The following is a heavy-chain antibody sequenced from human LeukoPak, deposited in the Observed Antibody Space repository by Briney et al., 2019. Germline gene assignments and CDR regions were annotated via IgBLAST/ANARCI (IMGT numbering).Heavy chain of an antibody. CDR2: ISTDGSTT. J-gene: IGHJ6*02. CDR3: ARARAALPFYYYYYGMDV. D-gene: IGHD2-15*01. V-gene: IGHV3-74*01. CDR1: GFTFSSYW. Sequence: GGSLRLSCAASGFTFSSYWMHWVRQAPGKGLVWVSRISTDGSTTTYADSVKGRFTISRDNAKNTAYLQMNSLRAEDTAVYYCARARAALPFYYYYYGMDVWGQGTTVTVSS.